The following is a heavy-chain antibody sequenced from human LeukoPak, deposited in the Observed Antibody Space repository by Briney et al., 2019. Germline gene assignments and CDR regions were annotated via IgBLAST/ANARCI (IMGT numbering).Heavy chain of an antibody. CDR3: AKNSAEKGFIDC. J-gene: IGHJ4*02. D-gene: IGHD3-10*01. CDR2: ISGSGGST. Sequence: GGSLRLSCAASGFTFSSYAMSWVRQAPGKGLEWVSAISGSGGSTFYADSVKGRFTISRDNPKNTVYLQMNSLRAEDTAVYYCAKNSAEKGFIDCWGQGTLVTVSS. CDR1: GFTFSSYA. V-gene: IGHV3-23*01.